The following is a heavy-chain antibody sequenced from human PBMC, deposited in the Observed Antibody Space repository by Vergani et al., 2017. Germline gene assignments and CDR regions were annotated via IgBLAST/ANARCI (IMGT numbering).Heavy chain of an antibody. D-gene: IGHD2-21*01. CDR3: AKSGCDSPYCISPFLED. CDR1: GFTFNEFA. Sequence: EVQLVESGGGLLQPGRSLRLSCAASGFTFNEFAMHWVRQAPGKGLEWVEGISWNGGTLLYADSLKGRFNVSRDNGKNSLDLQLNAPRLEDTAFYYCAKSGCDSPYCISPFLEDWGQGLLVTVSS. J-gene: IGHJ4*02. V-gene: IGHV3-9*01. CDR2: ISWNGGTL.